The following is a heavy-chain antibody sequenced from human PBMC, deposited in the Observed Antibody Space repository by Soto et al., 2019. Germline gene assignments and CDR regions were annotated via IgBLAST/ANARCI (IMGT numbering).Heavy chain of an antibody. CDR2: IYRTGST. CDR3: ASRDPGTSVDY. Sequence: NPSETLSLTCAVSCGSFTSNNWWTWVRQPPGQGLEWIGEIYRTGSTNYNPSLKSRVTISLDKSENQFTLKVTSLTAADTAVYYCASRDPGTSVDYWGQGTLVTVS. D-gene: IGHD1-7*01. V-gene: IGHV4-4*02. J-gene: IGHJ4*02. CDR1: CGSFTSNNW.